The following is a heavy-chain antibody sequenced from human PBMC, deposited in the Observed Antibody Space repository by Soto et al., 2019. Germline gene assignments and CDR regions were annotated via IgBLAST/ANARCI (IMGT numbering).Heavy chain of an antibody. CDR3: ARGDCSGGSCGNGQWLVLSDY. J-gene: IGHJ4*02. CDR1: GYTFISYY. CDR2: INPNGGST. Sequence: ASVKVSCKASGYTFISYYMHWVRQAPGQGLEWMGIINPNGGSTSYAQKFQGRVTMTRDTSTSTVYMELSSLRSEDTAVYYCARGDCSGGSCGNGQWLVLSDYWGQGTLVTVSS. V-gene: IGHV1-46*01. D-gene: IGHD2-15*01.